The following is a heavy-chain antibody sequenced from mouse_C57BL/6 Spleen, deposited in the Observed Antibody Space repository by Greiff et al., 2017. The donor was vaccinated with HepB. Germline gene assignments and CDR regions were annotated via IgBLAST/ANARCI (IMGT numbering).Heavy chain of an antibody. D-gene: IGHD1-1*01. J-gene: IGHJ1*03. CDR3: ARAYGSRNWYFDV. V-gene: IGHV1-63*01. CDR1: GYTFTNYW. CDR2: IYPGGGYT. Sequence: VQLQQSGAELVRPGTSVKMSCKASGYTFTNYWIGWAKQRPGHGLEWIGDIYPGGGYTNYNEKFKGKATLTADKSSSTAYMQFSSLTSEDSAIYYCARAYGSRNWYFDVWGTGTTVTVSS.